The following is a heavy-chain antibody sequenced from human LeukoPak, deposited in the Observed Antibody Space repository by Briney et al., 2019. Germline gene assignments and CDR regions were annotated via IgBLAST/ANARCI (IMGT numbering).Heavy chain of an antibody. J-gene: IGHJ6*03. CDR2: IKQDGSEK. V-gene: IGHV3-7*01. CDR3: AREVYSGYMDV. D-gene: IGHD5-12*01. CDR1: GFTFSNYW. Sequence: GGSLRLSCAASGFTFSNYWMSWVRQAPGKGLEWVANIKQDGSEKYYVDSVKGRFTISRDNAKNTLNLQMNSLRAEDTAVYYCAREVYSGYMDVWGKGTTVTISS.